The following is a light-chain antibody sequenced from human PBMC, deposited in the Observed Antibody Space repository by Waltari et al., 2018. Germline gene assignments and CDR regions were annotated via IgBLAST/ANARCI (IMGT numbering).Light chain of an antibody. CDR3: QQYNSYSCT. Sequence: DIQMTQSPSTLSASVGDRVTITCRASQSISSWLAWYQQKPGKAPNLLIYKAFTLQSGVPSRFSGSGSGTEFTLTISSLQPDDFATYYCQQYNSYSCTFGQGTKVEIK. V-gene: IGKV1-5*03. J-gene: IGKJ1*01. CDR2: KAF. CDR1: QSISSW.